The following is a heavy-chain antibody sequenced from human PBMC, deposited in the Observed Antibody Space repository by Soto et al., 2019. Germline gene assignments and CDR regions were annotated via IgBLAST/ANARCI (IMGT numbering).Heavy chain of an antibody. CDR2: IYYSGST. J-gene: IGHJ6*03. Sequence: SETLSLTCTVSGGSISSYYWSWIRQPPGKGLEWIGYIYYSGSTNYNPSLKSRVTISVDTSKNQFSLKLSSVTAADTAVYYCASAPSEARDYYMDVWGKGTTVTVSS. CDR1: GGSISSYY. V-gene: IGHV4-59*08. CDR3: ASAPSEARDYYMDV.